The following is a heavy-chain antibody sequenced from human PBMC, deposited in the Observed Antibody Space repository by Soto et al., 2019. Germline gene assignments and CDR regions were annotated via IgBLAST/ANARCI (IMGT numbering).Heavy chain of an antibody. V-gene: IGHV3-74*01. CDR1: GFTFSSYW. Sequence: PGGSLRLSCAASGFTFSSYWMHWVRQAPGKGLVWVSRINSDGSTTTYAGSVKGRFTISRDNAKNTLFLQMNSLRAEDTAAYYCARDFGMGFGVRGADYWGQGTLVTVSS. J-gene: IGHJ4*02. CDR2: INSDGSTT. CDR3: ARDFGMGFGVRGADY. D-gene: IGHD3-10*01.